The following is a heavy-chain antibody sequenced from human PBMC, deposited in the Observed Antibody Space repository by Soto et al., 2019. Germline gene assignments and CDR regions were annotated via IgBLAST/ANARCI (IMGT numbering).Heavy chain of an antibody. CDR1: GGAIRNSIYY. CDR2: IYYDGSV. V-gene: IGHV4-39*01. CDR3: ARHRIAVAGPLDY. D-gene: IGHD6-19*01. Sequence: SETLSLTCTVSGGAIRNSIYYWGWIRQPPGKGLEWIGTIYYDGSVAYSPSLKSRVTLSVDTSRNHFSVKINSVTAADTAVYFCARHRIAVAGPLDYRGQGTLVTVSS. J-gene: IGHJ4*02.